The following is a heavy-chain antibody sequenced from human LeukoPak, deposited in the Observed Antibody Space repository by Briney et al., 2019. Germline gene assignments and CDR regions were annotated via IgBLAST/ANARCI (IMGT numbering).Heavy chain of an antibody. Sequence: GGSLRLSCAASRFSFSNYWMHWVRQAPGKGLVWVSRVKSDGSNPSYADSVKGRFTISRDNAENMLYLQTNTLGAEDTAVYYCARDIVSGSGSLDYWGQGTLVTVSS. V-gene: IGHV3-74*01. CDR1: RFSFSNYW. D-gene: IGHD3-10*01. CDR2: VKSDGSNP. J-gene: IGHJ4*02. CDR3: ARDIVSGSGSLDY.